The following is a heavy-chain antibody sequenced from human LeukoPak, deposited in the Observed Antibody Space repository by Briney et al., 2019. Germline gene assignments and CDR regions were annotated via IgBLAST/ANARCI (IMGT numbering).Heavy chain of an antibody. Sequence: PSETLSLTCTVSGGSISEYYWYGIRQPPGKGLEWIGYIYYTGSTKYHPSLKSRLTISVDTSKNQFSLRLTSVTAADTAVYYCARGGNFYRGHYFDYWGQGALVTVSS. J-gene: IGHJ4*02. CDR1: GGSISEYY. CDR3: ARGGNFYRGHYFDY. V-gene: IGHV4-59*01. CDR2: IYYTGST. D-gene: IGHD1-26*01.